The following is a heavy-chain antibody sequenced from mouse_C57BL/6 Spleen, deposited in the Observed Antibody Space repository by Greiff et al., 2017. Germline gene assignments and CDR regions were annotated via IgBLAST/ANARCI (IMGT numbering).Heavy chain of an antibody. CDR1: GFTFSDFY. V-gene: IGHV7-1*01. Sequence: EVMLVESGGGLVQSGRSLRLSCATSGFTFSDFYMEWVRQAPGKGLEWIAASRNKANDYTTEYSASVKGRFIVSRDTSQSILYLQMNALRAEDTVIYYCARDSYEHDGWDYWGQGTSVTVSS. CDR3: ARDSYEHDGWDY. D-gene: IGHD2-4*01. J-gene: IGHJ4*01. CDR2: SRNKANDYTT.